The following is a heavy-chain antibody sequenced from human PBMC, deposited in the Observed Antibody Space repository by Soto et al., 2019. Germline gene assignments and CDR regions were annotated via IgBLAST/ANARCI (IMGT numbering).Heavy chain of an antibody. CDR3: ASLPVVVVAASDY. J-gene: IGHJ4*02. CDR1: GFTFSSYS. V-gene: IGHV3-21*01. Sequence: EVQLVESGGGLVKPGGSLRLSCAASGFTFSSYSMNWVRQAPGKGLEWVSSISSSSSYIYYADSVKGRFTISRDNAQNSLYLQMNSLRAEDTAVYYCASLPVVVVAASDYWGQGTLVTVSS. D-gene: IGHD2-15*01. CDR2: ISSSSSYI.